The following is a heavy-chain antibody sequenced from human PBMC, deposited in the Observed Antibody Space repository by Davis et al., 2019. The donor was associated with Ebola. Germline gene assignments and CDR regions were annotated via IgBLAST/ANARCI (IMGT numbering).Heavy chain of an antibody. D-gene: IGHD1-7*01. Sequence: GGSLRLSCAASGFTFSSYSMNWVRQAPGKGLEWVSSISSSSRYIYYADSVKGRFTISRDNAKNSLYLQMNSLRAEDTAVYYCARVLTGTLSSYYYGMDVWGQGTTVTVSS. CDR3: ARVLTGTLSSYYYGMDV. CDR1: GFTFSSYS. J-gene: IGHJ6*02. CDR2: ISSSSRYI. V-gene: IGHV3-21*01.